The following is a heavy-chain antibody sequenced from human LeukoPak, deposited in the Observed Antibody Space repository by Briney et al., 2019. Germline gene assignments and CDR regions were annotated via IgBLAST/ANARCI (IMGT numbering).Heavy chain of an antibody. CDR1: GFTFSSYG. V-gene: IGHV3-33*01. D-gene: IGHD3-22*01. CDR3: ARDYDSSGIDY. CDR2: IWYDGSNK. J-gene: IGHJ4*02. Sequence: GGSLRLSCAASGFTFSSYGMHWVRQAPGKGLEWVAVIWYDGSNKYYADSVKGRFTISRDNSKNTLYLQMNCLRAEDTAVYYCARDYDSSGIDYWGQGTLVTVSS.